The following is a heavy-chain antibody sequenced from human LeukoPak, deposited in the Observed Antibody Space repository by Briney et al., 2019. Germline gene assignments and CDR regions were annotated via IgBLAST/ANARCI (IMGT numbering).Heavy chain of an antibody. D-gene: IGHD1-26*01. CDR2: VYTSGST. V-gene: IGHV4-61*02. CDR1: GGSISSDNYS. CDR3: ARVKGRWELRHPSDAFDI. Sequence: SQTLSLTCTVSGGSISSDNYSWSWIRQPAGKGLEWIGRVYTSGSTNYNPSLKSRVTISVDTSKKQFSLKLSSVTPEDTAVYYCARVKGRWELRHPSDAFDIWGQGTMVTVSS. J-gene: IGHJ3*02.